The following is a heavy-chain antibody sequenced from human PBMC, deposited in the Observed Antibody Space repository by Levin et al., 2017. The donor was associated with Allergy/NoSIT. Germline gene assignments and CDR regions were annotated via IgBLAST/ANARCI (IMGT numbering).Heavy chain of an antibody. Sequence: TSSETLSLTCTVSGGSISSSSYYWGWIRQPPGKGLEWIGSIYYSGSTYYNPSLKSRVTISVDTSKNQFSLKLSSVTAADTAVYYCARINDILTGYYRDLYGMDVWGQGTTVTVSS. CDR3: ARINDILTGYYRDLYGMDV. D-gene: IGHD3-9*01. V-gene: IGHV4-39*07. CDR2: IYYSGST. J-gene: IGHJ6*02. CDR1: GGSISSSSYY.